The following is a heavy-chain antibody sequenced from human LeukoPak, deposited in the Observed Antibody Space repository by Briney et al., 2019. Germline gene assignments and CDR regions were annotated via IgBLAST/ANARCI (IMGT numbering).Heavy chain of an antibody. V-gene: IGHV4-59*12. J-gene: IGHJ3*02. CDR1: GGSISSYY. Sequence: PSETLSLTCTVSGGSISSYYWSWIRQPPGKGLEWIGYIYYSGSTNYNPSLKSRVTISVDTSKNQFSLKLSSVTAADTAVYYCARGSKNYYDSSGYAFDIWGQGTMVTVSS. D-gene: IGHD3-22*01. CDR3: ARGSKNYYDSSGYAFDI. CDR2: IYYSGST.